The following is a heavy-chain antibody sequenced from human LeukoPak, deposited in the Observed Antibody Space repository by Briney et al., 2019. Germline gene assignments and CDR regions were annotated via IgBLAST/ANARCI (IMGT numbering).Heavy chain of an antibody. V-gene: IGHV4-34*01. CDR2: INRSGST. J-gene: IGHJ2*01. Sequence: SETLSLTCTVSGGSISSYYWSWIRQPPGKGLEWIGEINRSGSTNYNPSLKSRVTISVDTSKNQFSLKLSSVTAADTAVYYCARGAKDFDLWGRGTLVTVSS. CDR3: ARGAKDFDL. CDR1: GGSISSYY.